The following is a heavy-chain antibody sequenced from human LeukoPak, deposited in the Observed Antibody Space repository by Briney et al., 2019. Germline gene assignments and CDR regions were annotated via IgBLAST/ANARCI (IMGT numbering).Heavy chain of an antibody. V-gene: IGHV3-74*01. Sequence: PGGSLRLSCGVSGFNFSTYWMQWVRQDPGKGLVWVSRINSDGSSTAYADSVKGRFTISRDNARNTLYLQMSSLRTEDTAVYYCTRSCYPLWFGGRYFFDSWGQGTLVTVSS. J-gene: IGHJ4*02. D-gene: IGHD3-10*01. CDR2: INSDGSST. CDR3: TRSCYPLWFGGRYFFDS. CDR1: GFNFSTYW.